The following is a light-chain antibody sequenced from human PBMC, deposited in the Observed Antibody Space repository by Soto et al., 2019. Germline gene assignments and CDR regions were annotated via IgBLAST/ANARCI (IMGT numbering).Light chain of an antibody. Sequence: EIIMTQSPATLSVSPGEGATLSCRASQGIGDTLAWYQHKPGQTPRLLIYDTSTRATGVPARFSGSRSGTEFTLTTNSLQSEDVAVYYCQRYNNWSLTFGGGTKVENK. CDR2: DTS. CDR1: QGIGDT. V-gene: IGKV3-15*01. J-gene: IGKJ4*01. CDR3: QRYNNWSLT.